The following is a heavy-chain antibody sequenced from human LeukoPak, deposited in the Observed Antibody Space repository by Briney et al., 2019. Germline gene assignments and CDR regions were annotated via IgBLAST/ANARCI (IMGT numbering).Heavy chain of an antibody. CDR3: AEDRTVGASYWYFDL. Sequence: GGSLRLSCKASGVTLSSYAMSWARQAPGKGLEWVSGISSSGSGGNTYYADSVKGRFTISRDSSKNTLFLHMNTLRAEDTAIYYCAEDRTVGASYWYFDLWGRGTLVTVSS. V-gene: IGHV3-23*01. CDR1: GVTLSSYA. J-gene: IGHJ2*01. CDR2: ISSSGSGGNT. D-gene: IGHD1-26*01.